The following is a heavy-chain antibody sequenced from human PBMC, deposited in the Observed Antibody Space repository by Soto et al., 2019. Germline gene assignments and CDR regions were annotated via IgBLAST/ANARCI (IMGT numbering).Heavy chain of an antibody. J-gene: IGHJ6*02. Sequence: GESLKISCKGSGYSFTSYWIGWVRQMPGKGLEWMGIIYPGDSDTRYSPSFQGQVTISADKSISTASLQWSSLEASDTAMYYCARVSQGKGNTYWHYYYYGMDVWRRGSTVTVS. CDR1: GYSFTSYW. V-gene: IGHV5-51*01. CDR3: ARVSQGKGNTYWHYYYYGMDV. D-gene: IGHD2-15*01. CDR2: IYPGDSDT.